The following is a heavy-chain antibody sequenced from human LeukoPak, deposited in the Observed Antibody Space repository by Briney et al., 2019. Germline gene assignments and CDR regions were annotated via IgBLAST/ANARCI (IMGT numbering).Heavy chain of an antibody. Sequence: GGSLRLSCAASGFTFSSYAMHWVRQAPGKGLEWVAVISYDGSNKYYAGSVKGRFTISRDNSKNTLYLQMNNLRAEDTAVYYCARDRVGATNNYFDYWGQGTLVTVSS. CDR1: GFTFSSYA. CDR3: ARDRVGATNNYFDY. CDR2: ISYDGSNK. J-gene: IGHJ4*02. D-gene: IGHD1-26*01. V-gene: IGHV3-30*04.